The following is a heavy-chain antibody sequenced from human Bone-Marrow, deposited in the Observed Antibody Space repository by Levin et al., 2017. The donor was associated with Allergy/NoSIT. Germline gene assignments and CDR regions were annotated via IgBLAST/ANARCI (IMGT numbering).Heavy chain of an antibody. V-gene: IGHV3-23*01. CDR1: GFAFSSYA. D-gene: IGHD3-3*01. J-gene: IGHJ4*02. CDR2: ISTSGYNT. Sequence: GGSLRLSCATSGFAFSSYAMTWVRQAPGEGLEWVSAISTSGYNTYYTDSVRGRFTISRDNSKNTLYLQMNSLRDEDTAIYYCAKGWSGDYGGRLDYWGQGTLVTVSS. CDR3: AKGWSGDYGGRLDY.